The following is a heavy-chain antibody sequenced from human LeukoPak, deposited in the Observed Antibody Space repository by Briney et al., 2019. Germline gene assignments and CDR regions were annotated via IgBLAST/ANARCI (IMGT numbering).Heavy chain of an antibody. V-gene: IGHV4-34*01. J-gene: IGHJ4*02. CDR3: ARGSKGIAVAGKYYFDY. CDR2: INHSGST. CDR1: GGSFSGYY. D-gene: IGHD6-19*01. Sequence: SETLSLTCAVYGGSFSGYYWSWIRQPPGKGLEWIGEINHSGSTNYNPSLMSRVTISVDTSKNQFSLKLSSVTAADTAVYYCARGSKGIAVAGKYYFDYWGQGTLVTVSS.